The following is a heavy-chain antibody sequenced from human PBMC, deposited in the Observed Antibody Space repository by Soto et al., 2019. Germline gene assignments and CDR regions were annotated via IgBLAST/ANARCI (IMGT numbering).Heavy chain of an antibody. Sequence: QLQLQESGPGLVKPSETLSLTCTVSGGSISSSSYYWGWIRQPPGKGLEWIGSIYYSGSTYYNPSLKSRVTLSVDTSKNQFSLKLSSVTAADTAVYYCARQEEGLWFGELLDPQSKDYWGQGTLVTVSS. CDR2: IYYSGST. D-gene: IGHD3-10*01. CDR3: ARQEEGLWFGELLDPQSKDY. V-gene: IGHV4-39*01. CDR1: GGSISSSSYY. J-gene: IGHJ4*02.